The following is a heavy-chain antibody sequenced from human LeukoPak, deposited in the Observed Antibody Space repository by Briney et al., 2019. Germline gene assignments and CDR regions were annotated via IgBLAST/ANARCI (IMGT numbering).Heavy chain of an antibody. Sequence: QSGGSLRLSCAASGFTVSSNYMSWVRQAPGKGLEWVSVIYSGGSTYYADSVKGRFTISRDNSKNTLYLQMNSLRAEDTAVYYCARDGDLDSTTGAFDIWGQGTMVTVSS. J-gene: IGHJ3*02. CDR1: GFTVSSNY. D-gene: IGHD7-27*01. CDR2: IYSGGST. CDR3: ARDGDLDSTTGAFDI. V-gene: IGHV3-66*01.